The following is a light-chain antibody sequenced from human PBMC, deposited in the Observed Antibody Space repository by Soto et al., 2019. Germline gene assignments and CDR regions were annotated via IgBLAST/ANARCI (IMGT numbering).Light chain of an antibody. CDR1: QSFTNY. Sequence: EIVLTQSPATLSLSPGERATLSCRASQSFTNYLAWYQQKPGKAPRLLISVASKRATGIPARFSGSGSGTDFTLTISSLESEDFAVYYCQQSGTFGQGTRLEIK. J-gene: IGKJ5*01. V-gene: IGKV3-11*01. CDR2: VAS. CDR3: QQSGT.